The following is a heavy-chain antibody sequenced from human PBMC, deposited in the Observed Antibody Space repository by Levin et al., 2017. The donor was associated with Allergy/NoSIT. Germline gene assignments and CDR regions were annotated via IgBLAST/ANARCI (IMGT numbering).Heavy chain of an antibody. CDR2: IYTTGST. D-gene: IGHD1-26*01. CDR3: ARERRGGSTFLDN. J-gene: IGHJ4*02. Sequence: TTSETLSLTCTVSGGSISNYFWSWIRQPAGKGLEWIGRIYTTGSTNYNPSLKSRVTMSVDTSKNQFSLKLSSVTAADTAVYYCARERRGGSTFLDNWGQGTLVTVSS. V-gene: IGHV4-4*07. CDR1: GGSISNYF.